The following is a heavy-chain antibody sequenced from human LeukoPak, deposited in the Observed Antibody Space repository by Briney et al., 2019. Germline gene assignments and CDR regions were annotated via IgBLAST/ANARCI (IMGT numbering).Heavy chain of an antibody. J-gene: IGHJ4*02. Sequence: SETLSLTCTVAGGSISNYFWSWIRQPAGKGLEWIGHVFTTGVSTHNPSLSSRVSISLDTSKNQFSLSLSSVTAADTAVYYCARSDIWGSYRFLDYWGQGALVTVSS. D-gene: IGHD3-16*02. V-gene: IGHV4-4*07. CDR2: VFTTGVS. CDR1: GGSISNYF. CDR3: ARSDIWGSYRFLDY.